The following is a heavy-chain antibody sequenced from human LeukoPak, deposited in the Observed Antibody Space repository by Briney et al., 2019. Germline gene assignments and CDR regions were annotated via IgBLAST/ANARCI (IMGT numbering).Heavy chain of an antibody. D-gene: IGHD5/OR15-5a*01. V-gene: IGHV3-48*01. CDR2: ISSSSSTI. Sequence: GGSLRLSCAASGFTFSNFDMNWVRQAPGKGLEWVSYISSSSSTIYYADSVKGRFTISRDNARNSLSLQMNSLRAEDTAVYYCAGSVFDYWGQGTLVTVSS. J-gene: IGHJ4*02. CDR3: AGSVFDY. CDR1: GFTFSNFD.